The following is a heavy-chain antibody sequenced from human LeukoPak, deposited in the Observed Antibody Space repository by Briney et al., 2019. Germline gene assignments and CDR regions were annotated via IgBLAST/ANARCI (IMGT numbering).Heavy chain of an antibody. D-gene: IGHD1-26*01. V-gene: IGHV4-38-2*02. J-gene: IGHJ4*02. CDR1: GYSISSGYY. Sequence: SETLSLTCTVSGYSISSGYYWGWIRQPPGKGLEWIGVYHVGTTDYNPSLKSRVTISVDGSKNQMSLTLSSVTAAHTAVYYCASRGSGSSATFDYWGQGTLVTVSS. CDR3: ASRGSGSSATFDY. CDR2: VYHVGTT.